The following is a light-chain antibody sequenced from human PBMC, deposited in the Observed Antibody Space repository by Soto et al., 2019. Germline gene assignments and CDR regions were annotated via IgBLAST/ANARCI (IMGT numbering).Light chain of an antibody. CDR2: GAH. J-gene: IGKJ4*01. CDR1: QDISSY. Sequence: DIQFTQSPSLLSASVGDRVTITCRASQDISSYLAWYQQKPGRAPELLIHGAHSLHSGVPSRFSGSGSGTEFSLTISSLQPEDFATYYCQQLNSYPLSLGGGTKVDIK. CDR3: QQLNSYPLS. V-gene: IGKV1-9*01.